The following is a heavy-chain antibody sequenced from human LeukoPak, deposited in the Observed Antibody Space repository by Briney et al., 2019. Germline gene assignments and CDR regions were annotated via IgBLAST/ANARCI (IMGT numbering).Heavy chain of an antibody. CDR1: GFTFSSYA. Sequence: GGSLRLSCAASGFTFSSYAMSWVRRAPGKGLEWVSAISGSGGSTYYADSVKGRFTISRDNSKNTLYLRMSSLRDEDTAVYYCANHHIAGGYYYGYFDYWGQGTLVTVSS. D-gene: IGHD5-18*01. CDR2: ISGSGGST. CDR3: ANHHIAGGYYYGYFDY. J-gene: IGHJ4*02. V-gene: IGHV3-23*01.